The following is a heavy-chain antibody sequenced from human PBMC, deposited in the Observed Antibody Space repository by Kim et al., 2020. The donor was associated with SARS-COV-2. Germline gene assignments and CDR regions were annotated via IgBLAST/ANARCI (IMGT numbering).Heavy chain of an antibody. J-gene: IGHJ4*02. V-gene: IGHV3-74*01. D-gene: IGHD3-22*01. CDR3: ARVTDYYDSSSIDY. Sequence: SADSVKGRFTISRDSAKNTLYLQMNRLGAEATAVYYCARVTDYYDSSSIDYWGQGTLVTVSS.